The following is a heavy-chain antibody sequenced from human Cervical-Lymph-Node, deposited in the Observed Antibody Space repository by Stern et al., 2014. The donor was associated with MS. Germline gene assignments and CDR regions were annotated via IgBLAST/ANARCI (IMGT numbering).Heavy chain of an antibody. CDR1: GFSLSSSGMG. D-gene: IGHD5-12*01. V-gene: IGHV2-5*02. CDR3: THVAHRGYDLSLGGY. J-gene: IGHJ4*02. CDR2: IYWDDIK. Sequence: QVTLKESGPALVKPTQTLTLTCSFSGFSLSSSGMGVAWIRQPPGKALEWLALIYWDDIKRYSPSLKSRLTIAKDTSGNQVVLTMTNMDPVDTATYFCTHVAHRGYDLSLGGYWGQGTLVTVSS.